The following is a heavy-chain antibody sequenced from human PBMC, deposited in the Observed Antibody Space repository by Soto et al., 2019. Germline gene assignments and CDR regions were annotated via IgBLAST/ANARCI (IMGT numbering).Heavy chain of an antibody. V-gene: IGHV3-33*01. CDR2: IWYDGSNK. D-gene: IGHD3-10*01. J-gene: IGHJ4*02. CDR1: GFTFSSYG. Sequence: GGSLRLSCAASGFTFSSYGMHWVRQAPGKGLEWVAVIWYDGSNKYYADSVKGRFTISRDNSKNTLYLQMNSLRAEDTAVYYCARLLLWFGELRHPFDYWGQGTLVTVSS. CDR3: ARLLLWFGELRHPFDY.